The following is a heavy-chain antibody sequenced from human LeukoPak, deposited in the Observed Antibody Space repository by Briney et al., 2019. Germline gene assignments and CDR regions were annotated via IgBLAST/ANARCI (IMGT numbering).Heavy chain of an antibody. V-gene: IGHV1-24*01. CDR1: GYTLTELS. D-gene: IGHD5-24*01. CDR2: FDPEDGET. J-gene: IGHJ3*02. Sequence: ASVKVSCKVSGYTLTELSMHWVRQAPGKGLEWMGGFDPEDGETIYAQKFQGRVTMTEDTSTDTAYMELSSLRSEDTAVYYCATVHGYNTAFDIWGRGTMVTVSS. CDR3: ATVHGYNTAFDI.